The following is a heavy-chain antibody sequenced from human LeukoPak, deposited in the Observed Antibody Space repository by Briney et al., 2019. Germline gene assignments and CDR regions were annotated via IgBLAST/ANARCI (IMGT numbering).Heavy chain of an antibody. CDR1: GLTFRSSA. D-gene: IGHD6-19*01. Sequence: PGGSLRLSCAASGLTFRSSAMHWVRQAPGKGLEWVAVISYDGSNAYSADSVKGRFTISRDNSKNMLYLQMNSLRGEDTAVYYCARDRFSSGAAYFDDWGQGTLVTVSS. V-gene: IGHV3-30-3*01. J-gene: IGHJ4*02. CDR3: ARDRFSSGAAYFDD. CDR2: ISYDGSNA.